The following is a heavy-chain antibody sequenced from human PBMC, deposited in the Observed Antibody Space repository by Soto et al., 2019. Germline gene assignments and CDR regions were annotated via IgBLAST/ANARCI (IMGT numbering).Heavy chain of an antibody. V-gene: IGHV4-31*03. J-gene: IGHJ3*02. CDR3: ARGLRYYDFWSGSESRNDAFDI. CDR2: IYYSGST. D-gene: IGHD3-3*01. Sequence: PSETLSLTCTVSGGSISSGGYYWSWIRQHPGKGLEWIGYIYYSGSTYYNPSLKSRVTISVDTSKNQFSLKLSSVTAADTAVYYCARGLRYYDFWSGSESRNDAFDIWGQGTMVTVSS. CDR1: GGSISSGGYY.